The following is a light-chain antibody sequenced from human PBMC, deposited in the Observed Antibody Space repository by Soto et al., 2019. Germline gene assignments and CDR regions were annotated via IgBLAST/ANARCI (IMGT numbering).Light chain of an antibody. CDR1: SSDVGDYNF. V-gene: IGLV2-14*01. J-gene: IGLJ2*01. CDR3: SSYTTNSFVV. CDR2: EVS. Sequence: QSALTQSASVSGSPGQSITISCTGTSSDVGDYNFVSWYQQHPGKAPKLMIYEVSNRPSGVSNRFSGSKSGNTASLTISGLQAEDEADYFCSSYTTNSFVVFGGGTKVTVL.